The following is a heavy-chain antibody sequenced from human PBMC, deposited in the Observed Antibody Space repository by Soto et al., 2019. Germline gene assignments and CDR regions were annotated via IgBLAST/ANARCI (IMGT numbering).Heavy chain of an antibody. CDR2: IIPIFGTA. D-gene: IGHD3-10*01. CDR1: GGTFSSYA. CDR3: ARPYGSGSYYNGNYYYGMDV. J-gene: IGHJ6*02. Sequence: ASVKVSCKASGGTFSSYAISWVLQSPGQGLEWVGWIIPIFGTATYAQKFQGRVTITADKSTSTSYMELSSLRSEDTAVYYCARPYGSGSYYNGNYYYGMDVWGQGTTVTVSS. V-gene: IGHV1-69*06.